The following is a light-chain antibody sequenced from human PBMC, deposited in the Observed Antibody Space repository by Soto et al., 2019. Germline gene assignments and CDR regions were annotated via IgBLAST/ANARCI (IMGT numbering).Light chain of an antibody. CDR1: SSNIGAGYD. J-gene: IGLJ1*01. Sequence: QSVLTQPPSVSGAPGQRVTISCTGSSSNIGAGYDVHWYQQLPGTAPKLLIYGNSNRPSGVPDRFSGSKSGTSASLAITGLQAEDEADYSCQSYDSSLSVHYVFGTGTKLTVL. CDR3: QSYDSSLSVHYV. CDR2: GNS. V-gene: IGLV1-40*01.